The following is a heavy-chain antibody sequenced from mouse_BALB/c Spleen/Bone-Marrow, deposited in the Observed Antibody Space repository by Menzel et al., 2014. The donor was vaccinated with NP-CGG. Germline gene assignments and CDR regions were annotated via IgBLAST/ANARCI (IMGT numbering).Heavy chain of an antibody. D-gene: IGHD2-4*01. V-gene: IGHV1-69*01. J-gene: IGHJ4*01. CDR2: IDTSDSYT. CDR1: GYAFTDRW. CDR3: AREEDDFSFDY. Sequence: VQLQQSGTELVMPGASVKMSCKASGYAFTDRWIHWVKQRPGQGLEWIGAIDTSDSYTNYNQKFKGKATLTVDESSSTPYIHLSSLRYEDSPVYYCAREEDDFSFDYWGQRTSVTVSS.